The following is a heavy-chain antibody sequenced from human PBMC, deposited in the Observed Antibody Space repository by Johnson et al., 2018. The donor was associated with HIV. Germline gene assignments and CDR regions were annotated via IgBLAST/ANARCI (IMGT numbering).Heavy chain of an antibody. CDR3: ARGDYGGNLDAFDI. CDR1: GFTFSSYD. J-gene: IGHJ3*02. V-gene: IGHV3-13*01. D-gene: IGHD4-23*01. CDR2: IGTAGDT. Sequence: VQLVESGGGLVQPGGSLRLSCAASGFTFSSYDMHWVRHATGKGLEWVSAIGTAGDTYYPGSVKGRFTISRENAKNSLYLQMNSLRAGDTAVYYCARGDYGGNLDAFDIWGQGTMVTVSS.